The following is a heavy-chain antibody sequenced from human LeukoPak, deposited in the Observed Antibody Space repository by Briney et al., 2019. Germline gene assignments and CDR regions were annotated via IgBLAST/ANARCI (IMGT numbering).Heavy chain of an antibody. Sequence: GRSLRLSCAASRFTFSSYGMHWLRQAPGKGLELVAVIWYDGSNKYYADSVKGRFTISRDNSKNTLYLQMNSLRPEDTAVYYCAKDSTGTTIHLDYWGQGTLVTISS. J-gene: IGHJ4*02. V-gene: IGHV3-33*06. CDR2: IWYDGSNK. CDR1: RFTFSSYG. D-gene: IGHD1-7*01. CDR3: AKDSTGTTIHLDY.